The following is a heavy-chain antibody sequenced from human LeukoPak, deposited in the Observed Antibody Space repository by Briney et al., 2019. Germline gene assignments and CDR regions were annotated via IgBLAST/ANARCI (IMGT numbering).Heavy chain of an antibody. Sequence: SETLSLTCAVYGGSFSGYYWSWIRQPPGKGLEWIGEINHSGSTNYNPSLKSRVTISVDTSKNQFSLKLSSVTAADTAVYYCARQGRWYTAEYFQHWGQGTLVTVSS. D-gene: IGHD6-13*01. CDR3: ARQGRWYTAEYFQH. CDR1: GGSFSGYY. J-gene: IGHJ1*01. V-gene: IGHV4-34*01. CDR2: INHSGST.